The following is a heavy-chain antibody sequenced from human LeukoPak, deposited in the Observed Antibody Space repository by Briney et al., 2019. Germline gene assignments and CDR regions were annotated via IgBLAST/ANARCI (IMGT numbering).Heavy chain of an antibody. Sequence: SETLSLTCTVSGGSISSYYWGWIRQPPGKGLEWIWHIYYSGSTNYNPSLKGRVTISVDTSKNPFSLKLSSVTAADTAVYYCARVAGGSGSYYIDYWGQGTLVTVAS. J-gene: IGHJ4*02. CDR2: IYYSGST. D-gene: IGHD3-10*01. CDR1: GGSISSYY. CDR3: ARVAGGSGSYYIDY. V-gene: IGHV4-59*01.